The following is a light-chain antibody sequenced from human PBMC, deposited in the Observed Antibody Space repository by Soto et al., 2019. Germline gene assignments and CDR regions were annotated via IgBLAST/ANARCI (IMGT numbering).Light chain of an antibody. CDR3: AAWDDSLNGAV. J-gene: IGLJ7*01. CDR1: SSNIGSNT. CDR2: SNN. Sequence: QTVVTQPPSASGTPGQRVTISCSGSSSNIGSNTVNWYQQLPGTAPKLLIYSNNQRPSGVPDRFSGSKSGTSASLAISGLQSEDEADYYCAAWDDSLNGAVFGGGTQLPVL. V-gene: IGLV1-44*01.